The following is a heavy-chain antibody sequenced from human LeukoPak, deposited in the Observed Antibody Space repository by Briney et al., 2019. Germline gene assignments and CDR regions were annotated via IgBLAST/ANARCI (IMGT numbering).Heavy chain of an antibody. V-gene: IGHV3-23*01. CDR2: INGSGGST. D-gene: IGHD5-24*01. CDR3: AKRHWDATPTSAAFDI. J-gene: IGHJ3*02. CDR1: GFTFSSYS. Sequence: GGSLRLSCTASGFTFSSYSMSWVRQAPGKGLEWVSAINGSGGSTYYADSVKGRFTISRDNSKNTLYMQMNSLRAEDTAVYYCAKRHWDATPTSAAFDIWRQGTMVTDSS.